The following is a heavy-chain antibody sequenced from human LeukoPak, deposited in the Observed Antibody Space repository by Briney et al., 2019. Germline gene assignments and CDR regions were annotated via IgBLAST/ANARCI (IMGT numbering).Heavy chain of an antibody. V-gene: IGHV4-59*01. J-gene: IGHJ4*02. Sequence: SETLSLTCSVSGGSMSSYYWSWIRQPPGKGLEWIGYIYYSGSTSYNPSLKSRVTISVDTSKNQFSLKPSSVTAADTAVYYCARVYSSSDPKFDYWGQGTLVTVSS. D-gene: IGHD6-6*01. CDR2: IYYSGST. CDR1: GGSMSSYY. CDR3: ARVYSSSDPKFDY.